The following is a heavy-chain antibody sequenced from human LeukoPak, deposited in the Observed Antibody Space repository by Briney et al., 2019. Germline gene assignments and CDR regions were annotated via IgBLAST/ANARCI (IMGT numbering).Heavy chain of an antibody. CDR2: ITVSGFGT. J-gene: IGHJ5*02. CDR3: AKVWGTSWPNWFDP. D-gene: IGHD6-13*01. CDR1: AFTFSNYG. Sequence: PGGSLRPSCAASAFTFSNYGMSWVRQAPGKGLEWVSSITVSGFGTYYAGSVKGRFTISRDNSKNTLYLQMNSLRAEDTAVYYCAKVWGTSWPNWFDPGGQGTLVTVAS. V-gene: IGHV3-23*01.